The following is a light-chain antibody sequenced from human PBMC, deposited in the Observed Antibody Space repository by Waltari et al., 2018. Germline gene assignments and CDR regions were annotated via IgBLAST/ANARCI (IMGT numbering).Light chain of an antibody. CDR1: QDIRYD. CDR2: LTY. V-gene: IGKV1-6*02. J-gene: IGKJ1*01. Sequence: AVQLTQSPSTLSASVGDRVTITCRSSQDIRYDLSWYQHKPGSAPKLLIYLTYSSQSGVPPRFSGSGSGTKFTLTISSLQAEDYATYYCLQDSHYPWTFGPGTKVEI. CDR3: LQDSHYPWT.